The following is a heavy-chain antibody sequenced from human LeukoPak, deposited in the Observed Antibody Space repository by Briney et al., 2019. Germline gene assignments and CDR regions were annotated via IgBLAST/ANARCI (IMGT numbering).Heavy chain of an antibody. CDR2: IFYSGRT. CDR1: GGSLNNYY. J-gene: IGHJ5*01. V-gene: IGHV4-59*01. Sequence: PSETLSLTCTASGGSLNNYYWSWIRQPPGKGLEWIGSIFYSGRTNYNPSLKSRVIISVDTSRTQFSLKMSYVTAADTAVYYCAREDYSGGNNWFDFWGQGTLVTVSS. CDR3: AREDYSGGNNWFDF. D-gene: IGHD4-11*01.